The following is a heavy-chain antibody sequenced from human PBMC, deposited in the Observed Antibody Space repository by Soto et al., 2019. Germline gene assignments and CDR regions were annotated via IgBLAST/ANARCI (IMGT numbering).Heavy chain of an antibody. Sequence: ETLSLTCTVSGGSISSYYWSWIRQPPGKGLEWIGYIYYSGSTNYNPSLKSRVTISVDTSKNQFSLKLSSVTAADTAVYYCARDLYSSSSDAFDIWGQGTMVTVSS. D-gene: IGHD6-13*01. CDR2: IYYSGST. CDR1: GGSISSYY. J-gene: IGHJ3*02. V-gene: IGHV4-59*01. CDR3: ARDLYSSSSDAFDI.